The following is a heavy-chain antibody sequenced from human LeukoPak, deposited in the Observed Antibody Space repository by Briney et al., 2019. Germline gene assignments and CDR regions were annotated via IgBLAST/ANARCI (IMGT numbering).Heavy chain of an antibody. V-gene: IGHV3-30*02. CDR3: VRLTAAGRRTDFDY. Sequence: PGGSLRLSCAASGFTFSSYGMHWVRQAPGKGLEWVAFIRYDGSNKYYAGSVKGRFTISRDNSKNTLYLQMNSLRTEDTAVYYCVRLTAAGRRTDFDYWGQGTLVTVSS. J-gene: IGHJ4*02. CDR1: GFTFSSYG. CDR2: IRYDGSNK. D-gene: IGHD6-13*01.